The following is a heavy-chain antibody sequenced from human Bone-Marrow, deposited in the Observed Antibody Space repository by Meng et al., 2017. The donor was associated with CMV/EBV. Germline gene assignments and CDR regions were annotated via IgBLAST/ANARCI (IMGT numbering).Heavy chain of an antibody. J-gene: IGHJ3*02. CDR2: ISYDGSNK. D-gene: IGHD4/OR15-4a*01. V-gene: IGHV3-30*04. Sequence: GESLKISCAASGFTFSSYAMHWVRQAPGKGLEWVAVISYDGSNKYYADSVKGRFTISRDNSKNTLYLQMNSLRAEDTAVYYCARPDYAEAFEIWGQGTMVTVSS. CDR3: ARPDYAEAFEI. CDR1: GFTFSSYA.